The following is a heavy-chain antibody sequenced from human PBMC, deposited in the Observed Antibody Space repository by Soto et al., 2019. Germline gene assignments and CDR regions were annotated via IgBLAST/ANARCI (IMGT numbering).Heavy chain of an antibody. Sequence: GGSLRLSCTASGFTFGDYAMSWFRQAPGKGLEWVGFIRSKAYGGTTEYAASVKGRFTISRDDSKSIAYLQMNSLKTEDTAVYYCTRVRPGYCSSTSCYDYYYYGMDVWGQGTTVPVSS. CDR2: IRSKAYGGTT. D-gene: IGHD2-2*01. CDR1: GFTFGDYA. V-gene: IGHV3-49*03. J-gene: IGHJ6*02. CDR3: TRVRPGYCSSTSCYDYYYYGMDV.